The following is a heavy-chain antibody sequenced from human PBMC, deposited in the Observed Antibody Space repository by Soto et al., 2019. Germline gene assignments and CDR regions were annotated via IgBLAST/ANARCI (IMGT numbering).Heavy chain of an antibody. CDR1: GDSIISSYFY. Sequence: XETLSLTFTVSGDSIISSYFYWGWVRQPPGKGLEWIGSIFYLGSSYYNPSLKSRVTMSVDTSKNQFSLRLRYVTAADTALYFCARHSLELRKHPWFDPWGQGIMVTVSS. D-gene: IGHD1-7*01. V-gene: IGHV4-39*01. CDR3: ARHSLELRKHPWFDP. J-gene: IGHJ5*02. CDR2: IFYLGSS.